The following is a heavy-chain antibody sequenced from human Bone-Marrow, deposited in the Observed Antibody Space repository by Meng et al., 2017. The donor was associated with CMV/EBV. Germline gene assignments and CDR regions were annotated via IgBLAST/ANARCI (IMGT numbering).Heavy chain of an antibody. J-gene: IGHJ4*02. CDR1: GAPFSGY. CDR3: APGFRSWSGSYSS. V-gene: IGHV4-34*01. Sequence: QLHLQQWGAGLLEPSDALSLTCGVYGAPFSGYWSWVRQPPGKGLEWIGEITHSGSTNYNVSLKSRVTISIDTSKNQFSLKLSSVTATDTAVYYCAPGFRSWSGSYSSWGQGTLVTVSS. CDR2: ITHSGST. D-gene: IGHD1-26*01.